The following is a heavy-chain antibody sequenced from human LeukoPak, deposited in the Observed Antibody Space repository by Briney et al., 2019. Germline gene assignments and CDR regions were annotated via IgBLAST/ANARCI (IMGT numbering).Heavy chain of an antibody. CDR1: GGSISSGGYY. Sequence: SQTLSLTCTVSGGSISSGGYYWSWIRQHPGKGLEWIGLIYYSGSTYYNPSLKSRLSISVDTSKNQFSLKLSSVTAADAAVYYCARAHIATTMFFDYWGQGALVTVSS. D-gene: IGHD5-12*01. CDR2: IYYSGST. J-gene: IGHJ4*02. CDR3: ARAHIATTMFFDY. V-gene: IGHV4-31*03.